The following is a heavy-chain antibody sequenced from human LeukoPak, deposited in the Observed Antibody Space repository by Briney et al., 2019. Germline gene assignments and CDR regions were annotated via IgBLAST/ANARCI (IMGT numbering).Heavy chain of an antibody. CDR2: ISAYNGNT. V-gene: IGHV1-18*01. CDR1: GYTFTSYG. D-gene: IGHD2-2*02. Sequence: GASVKVSCKASGYTFTSYGISWVRQAPGQGLEWMGWISAYNGNTNYAQKLQGRVTMTTDTSTSTAYMELRSLRSDDTAVYYCARDSVVVPAAILNYYYYGMDVWSQGTTVTVSS. J-gene: IGHJ6*02. CDR3: ARDSVVVPAAILNYYYYGMDV.